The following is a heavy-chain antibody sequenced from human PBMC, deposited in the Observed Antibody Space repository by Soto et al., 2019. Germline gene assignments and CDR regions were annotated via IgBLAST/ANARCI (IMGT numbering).Heavy chain of an antibody. J-gene: IGHJ3*01. CDR2: IYGGGRT. V-gene: IGHV3-66*01. Sequence: GGSLRLSCAASGFTVSNNYMTWFRQAPGKGLEWVSLIYGGGRTYYADSVKGRFTISRDNSMNTLYLQMNGLRAEDTAVYHCARASGYCSGGSCYPYNYDVWGQGTMVTVSS. CDR3: ARASGYCSGGSCYPYNYDV. CDR1: GFTVSNNY. D-gene: IGHD2-15*01.